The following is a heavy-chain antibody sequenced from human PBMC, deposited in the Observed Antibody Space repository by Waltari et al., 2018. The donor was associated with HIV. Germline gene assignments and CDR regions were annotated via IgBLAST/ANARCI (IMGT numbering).Heavy chain of an antibody. D-gene: IGHD3-10*01. Sequence: EVQLVQSGGDLVQPGGSLTVSCAASGFRFGGSDIHWVRQASGKGLEWIGRIRTKADRFATAYVASVKGRFIMSRDDSESKSYLQMSSLKIEDTAVYYCHRRGKLFRGVVDLDVWGQGTTVIVSS. CDR1: GFRFGGSD. V-gene: IGHV3-73*01. CDR3: HRRGKLFRGVVDLDV. J-gene: IGHJ6*02. CDR2: IRTKADRFAT.